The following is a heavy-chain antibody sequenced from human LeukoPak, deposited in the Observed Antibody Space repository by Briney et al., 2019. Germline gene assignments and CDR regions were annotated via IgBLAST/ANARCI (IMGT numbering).Heavy chain of an antibody. CDR3: AKRDRGGWFDP. CDR2: TFYTGAT. V-gene: IGHV4-59*11. J-gene: IGHJ5*02. D-gene: IGHD1-1*01. Sequence: SETLSLTCTVSGGSIRRHHWTWSRQAPGKRLEWIGYTFYTGATYYNPSLRSRVTISIDTSKNQFSLKVTSVTTADSAVYYCAKRDRGGWFDPWGQGTLVTVSS. CDR1: GGSIRRHH.